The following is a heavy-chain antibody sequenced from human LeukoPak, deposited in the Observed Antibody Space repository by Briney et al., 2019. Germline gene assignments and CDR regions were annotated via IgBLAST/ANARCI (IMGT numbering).Heavy chain of an antibody. Sequence: SETLSLTCTVSGGSVSSSRYYWDWIRQPPGKGLEWIGNIYYTGSTYYNPSLKSRVVISVDTSKNQLSLKLTSVTAADTAVYYCATHGYNYDIDHWGQGTLVTVSS. D-gene: IGHD5-18*01. CDR3: ATHGYNYDIDH. V-gene: IGHV4-39*01. J-gene: IGHJ4*02. CDR2: IYYTGST. CDR1: GGSVSSSRYY.